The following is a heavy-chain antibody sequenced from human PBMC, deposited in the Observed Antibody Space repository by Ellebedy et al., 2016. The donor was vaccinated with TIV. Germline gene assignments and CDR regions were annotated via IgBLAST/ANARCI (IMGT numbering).Heavy chain of an antibody. J-gene: IGHJ6*02. V-gene: IGHV4-59*01. CDR3: ARESYDILTGYSSGMDV. CDR2: IYYSKTT. D-gene: IGHD3-9*01. Sequence: SETLSPTCAVSGGSLSGYFWSWIRQPPGKGLEWIGYIYYSKTTNYNPSLRSRVTISMDTSKNYFSLKLASVTAADTAVYYCARESYDILTGYSSGMDVWGQGTTVTVSS. CDR1: GGSLSGYF.